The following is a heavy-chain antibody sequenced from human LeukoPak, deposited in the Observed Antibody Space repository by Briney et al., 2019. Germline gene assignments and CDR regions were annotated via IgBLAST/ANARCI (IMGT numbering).Heavy chain of an antibody. CDR1: GYTFSNYE. CDR3: ARLISLTTPPYFYYDMDV. Sequence: GASVKVSCKTSGYTFSNYEITWMRQAPGQGLEWMGWISPYNGNINYAQNIQGRVTMTTDTSTSTAYMELRSLRFEDTAVYYCARLISLTTPPYFYYDMDVWGQGTTVIVSS. D-gene: IGHD1-1*01. CDR2: ISPYNGNI. V-gene: IGHV1-18*01. J-gene: IGHJ6*02.